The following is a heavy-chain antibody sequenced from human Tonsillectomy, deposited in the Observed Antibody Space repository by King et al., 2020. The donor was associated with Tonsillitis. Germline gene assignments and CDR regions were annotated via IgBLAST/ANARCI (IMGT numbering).Heavy chain of an antibody. D-gene: IGHD6-13*01. J-gene: IGHJ6*02. CDR2: IRNDGSNK. V-gene: IGHV3-30*02. CDR1: GFSFSSYG. Sequence: VQLVESGGGVVQPGGSLRLSCAASGFSFSSYGMHWVRQAPGKGLEWVAFIRNDGSNKYYADSVKGRFTISRDNSKNTLYLQMNSLRTADTAVYYCAKEEFSNSWYAINYYYGLDVWGQGTTVTVSS. CDR3: AKEEFSNSWYAINYYYGLDV.